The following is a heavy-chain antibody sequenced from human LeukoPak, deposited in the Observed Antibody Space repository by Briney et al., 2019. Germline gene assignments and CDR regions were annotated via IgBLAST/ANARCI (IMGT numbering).Heavy chain of an antibody. Sequence: SVKVSCKASGGSFSSHAVGWVRQAPGQGLEWLGGTIPLFGTTRYAQKFQGRVTITTDESTSTAYMELSSLRSEDTAVYYCARDRGIAAAGRTYLDYYYYYMDVWGKGTTVTVSS. J-gene: IGHJ6*03. V-gene: IGHV1-69*05. CDR3: ARDRGIAAAGRTYLDYYYYYMDV. CDR1: GGSFSSHA. D-gene: IGHD6-13*01. CDR2: TIPLFGTT.